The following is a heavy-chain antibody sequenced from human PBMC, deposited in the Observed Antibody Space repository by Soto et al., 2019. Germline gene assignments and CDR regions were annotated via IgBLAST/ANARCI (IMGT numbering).Heavy chain of an antibody. CDR3: AKDQGVVTPHYYYYYGMDV. Sequence: SLRLSCAASGFTFDDYAMHWVRQAPRKGLEWVSGISWNSGSIGYADSVKGRFTISRDNAKNSLYLQMNSLRAEDTALYYCAKDQGVVTPHYYYYYGMDVWGQGTTVTVSS. D-gene: IGHD2-21*02. V-gene: IGHV3-9*01. J-gene: IGHJ6*02. CDR2: ISWNSGSI. CDR1: GFTFDDYA.